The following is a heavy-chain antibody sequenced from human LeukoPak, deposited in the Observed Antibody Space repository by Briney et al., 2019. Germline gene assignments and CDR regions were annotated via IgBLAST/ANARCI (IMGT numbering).Heavy chain of an antibody. Sequence: GRSLRLSCAASGFTFSSYGMHWVRQAPGKGLEWVAVISYDGSNKYYADSVKGRFTISRDNSKNTLYLQMNSLRAEDTAVYYCARDWEGSGWYGYWGQGTLVTVSS. CDR1: GFTFSSYG. D-gene: IGHD6-19*01. CDR3: ARDWEGSGWYGY. CDR2: ISYDGSNK. J-gene: IGHJ4*02. V-gene: IGHV3-30*03.